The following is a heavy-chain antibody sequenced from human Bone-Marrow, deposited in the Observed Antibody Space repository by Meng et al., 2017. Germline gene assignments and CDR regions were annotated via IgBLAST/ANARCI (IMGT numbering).Heavy chain of an antibody. Sequence: SETLSLTGTVSGGSISSSSYYWGWIRQPPGKGREWIGSIYYSGSTYYNPSLKSRVTISVDTSKNQFSLKLSSVTAADTAVYYCARVPTVVTAIGAFDIWGQGTMVTVSS. J-gene: IGHJ3*02. CDR1: GGSISSSSYY. CDR3: ARVPTVVTAIGAFDI. CDR2: IYYSGST. V-gene: IGHV4-39*07. D-gene: IGHD2-21*02.